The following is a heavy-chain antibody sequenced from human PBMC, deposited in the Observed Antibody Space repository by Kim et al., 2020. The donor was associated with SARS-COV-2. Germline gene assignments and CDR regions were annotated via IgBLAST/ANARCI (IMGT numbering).Heavy chain of an antibody. V-gene: IGHV1-18*01. Sequence: ASVKVSCKASGYTFSSHGISWVRQAPGQGLEWMGWISAYNGNTDYAAKVQGRVTMTTDTSTNTAYMELRSLRSDDTAVYYCARAMTTVTPSDSWGQGTVVTVSS. CDR1: GYTFSSHG. D-gene: IGHD4-17*01. J-gene: IGHJ4*02. CDR3: ARAMTTVTPSDS. CDR2: ISAYNGNT.